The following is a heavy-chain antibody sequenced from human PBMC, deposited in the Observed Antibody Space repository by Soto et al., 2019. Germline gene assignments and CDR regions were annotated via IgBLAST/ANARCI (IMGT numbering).Heavy chain of an antibody. J-gene: IGHJ4*02. CDR3: ARGSRGGGSCHFED. CDR1: GGTFSSYT. V-gene: IGHV1-69*02. CDR2: IIPILGIA. D-gene: IGHD2-15*01. Sequence: GASVKVSCKASGGTFSSYTISWVRQAPGQGLEWMGRIIPILGIANYAQKFQGRVTITADKSTSTAYMELSSLRSEDTAVYYCARGSRGGGSCHFEDWGQGTLVTVAS.